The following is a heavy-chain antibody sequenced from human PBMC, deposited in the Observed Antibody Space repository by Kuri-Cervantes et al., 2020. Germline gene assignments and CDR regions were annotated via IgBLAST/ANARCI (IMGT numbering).Heavy chain of an antibody. CDR1: GFSLSTSGVG. CDR2: IYWDDDK. V-gene: IGHV2-5*02. J-gene: IGHJ6*02. CDR3: ARMESSNSGSYYDHYYYGMDV. D-gene: IGHD1-26*01. Sequence: SGPTLVKPTQTLTLTCTFSGFSLSTSGVGVGWIRQPPGKALEWLTLIYWDDDKRYSPSLKGRLTITKDTSKNQVVLTMTNMDPVDTATYYCARMESSNSGSYYDHYYYGMDVWGQGTTVTVSS.